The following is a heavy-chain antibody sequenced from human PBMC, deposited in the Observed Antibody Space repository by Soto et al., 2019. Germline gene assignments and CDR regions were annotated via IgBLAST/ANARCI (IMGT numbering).Heavy chain of an antibody. CDR1: GYTFTTYD. CDR3: VRYAVAATS. Sequence: ASVKVSCKASGYTFTTYDIHWVRQATGQGLEWMGWMNPNSGNTGYAQKFQDRITLTRDTSITTAYMELSSLTSDDTAIYFCVRYAVAATSWGQGTPVTVSS. V-gene: IGHV1-8*02. J-gene: IGHJ5*02. D-gene: IGHD2-8*01. CDR2: MNPNSGNT.